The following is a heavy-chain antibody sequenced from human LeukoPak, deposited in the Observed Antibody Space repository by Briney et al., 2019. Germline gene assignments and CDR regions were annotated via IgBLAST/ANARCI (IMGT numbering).Heavy chain of an antibody. CDR2: IYTSGST. CDR1: GGSISSGSYY. J-gene: IGHJ3*02. CDR3: GITMVRGVITDAFDI. D-gene: IGHD3-10*01. Sequence: SETLSLTCTVSGGSISSGSYYWSWIRQPAGKGLEWIGRIYTSGSTNYNPSLKSRVTISVDTSKNQFSLKLSSVTAADTAVYYCGITMVRGVITDAFDIWGQGTMVTVSS. V-gene: IGHV4-61*02.